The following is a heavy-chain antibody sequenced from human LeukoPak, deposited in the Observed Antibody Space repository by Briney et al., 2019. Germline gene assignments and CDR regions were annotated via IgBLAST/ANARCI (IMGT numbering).Heavy chain of an antibody. V-gene: IGHV3-74*01. D-gene: IGHD1-26*01. CDR1: GFTFSSYS. Sequence: GGSLRLSCAASGFTFSSYSINWVRQAPGKGLVWVSRINSDGSSTSYADSVKGRFTISRDNAKNTLYLQMNSLRAEDTAVYYCARVRSGSSAGNYGMDVWGQGTTVTVSS. J-gene: IGHJ6*02. CDR3: ARVRSGSSAGNYGMDV. CDR2: INSDGSST.